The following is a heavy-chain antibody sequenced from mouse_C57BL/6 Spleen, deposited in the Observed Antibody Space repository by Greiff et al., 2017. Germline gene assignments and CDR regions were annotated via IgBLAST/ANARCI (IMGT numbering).Heavy chain of an antibody. Sequence: EVKLVESGGGLVKPGGSLKLSCAASGFTFSSYAMSWVRQTPEKRLEWVATISDGGSYTYYPDNVKGRFTISRDNAKKNLYLQMSHLKSEDTAMYYCARDGNCGGRDYWGQGTSVTVSS. V-gene: IGHV5-4*01. CDR2: ISDGGSYT. J-gene: IGHJ4*01. CDR3: ARDGNCGGRDY. D-gene: IGHD2-1*01. CDR1: GFTFSSYA.